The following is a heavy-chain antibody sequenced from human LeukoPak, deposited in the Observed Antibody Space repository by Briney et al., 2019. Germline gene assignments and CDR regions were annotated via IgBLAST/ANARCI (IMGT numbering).Heavy chain of an antibody. D-gene: IGHD6-19*01. CDR3: ARDVAVAGEFDY. Sequence: GRSLTLSCAASGFTFSSYAMHWVRQAPGKGLEWVAVISYDGSNKYYADSVKGRFTISRDNSKNTLYLQMNSLRAEDTAVYYCARDVAVAGEFDYWGQGTLDPVSS. CDR1: GFTFSSYA. V-gene: IGHV3-30-3*01. J-gene: IGHJ4*02. CDR2: ISYDGSNK.